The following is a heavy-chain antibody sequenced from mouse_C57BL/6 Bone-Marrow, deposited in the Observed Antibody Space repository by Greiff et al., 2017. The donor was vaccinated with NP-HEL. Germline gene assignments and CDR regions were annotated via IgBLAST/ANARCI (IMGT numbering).Heavy chain of an antibody. Sequence: VQLQQSGAELVRPGASVKLSCTASGFNIKDDYMHWVKQRPEQGLEWIGWIDPENGDTEYASKFQGKAPITADTSSNTAYLQLSSLTSEDTAVYYCTTSGTTVVATRYYAMDYWGQGTSVTVSS. CDR2: IDPENGDT. J-gene: IGHJ4*01. CDR3: TTSGTTVVATRYYAMDY. CDR1: GFNIKDDY. V-gene: IGHV14-4*01. D-gene: IGHD1-1*01.